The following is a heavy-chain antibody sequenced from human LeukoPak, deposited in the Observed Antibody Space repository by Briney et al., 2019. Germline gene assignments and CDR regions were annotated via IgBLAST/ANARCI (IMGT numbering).Heavy chain of an antibody. CDR2: ITSTATT. CDR1: GFTFSDYY. Sequence: GGSLRLSCAASGFTFSDYYMTWIRQAPGKGLEWVSYITSTATTYYADSVKGRFTISRDNAKTSLYLQMNSLRAEDTAVYYCARTKRDGYNYFDYWGQGTLVTVSS. V-gene: IGHV3-11*04. J-gene: IGHJ4*02. D-gene: IGHD5-24*01. CDR3: ARTKRDGYNYFDY.